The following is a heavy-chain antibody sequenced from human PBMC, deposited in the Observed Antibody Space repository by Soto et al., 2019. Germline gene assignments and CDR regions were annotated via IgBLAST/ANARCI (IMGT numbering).Heavy chain of an antibody. J-gene: IGHJ5*02. Sequence: QVQLVQSGAEVKKPGASVKVSCKASGYTCTSYGISWVRQAPGQGLEWMGWLSADNGNTNYAQKRQGRVTMTTDTTTRNDYMELRSLRSDDTAVYYCARHRTSLIAAAGIYNWFDPWGQGTLVTVSS. CDR3: ARHRTSLIAAAGIYNWFDP. CDR2: LSADNGNT. D-gene: IGHD6-13*01. CDR1: GYTCTSYG. V-gene: IGHV1-18*04.